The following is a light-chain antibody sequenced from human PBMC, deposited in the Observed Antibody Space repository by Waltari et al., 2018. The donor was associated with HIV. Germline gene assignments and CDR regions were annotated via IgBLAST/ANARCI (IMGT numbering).Light chain of an antibody. CDR2: LNN. CDR3: GTWKMSVGRCV. J-gene: IGLJ1*01. Sequence: HYVLTQPPSLSAAPGQRVTISCSENKSSFEDSFVSWYQQVPAEAPRLLIYLNNERRSGIADRFSASKSATSATLVIARLRIEDEAEYFCGTWKMSVGRCVFGSGTTVTVL. CDR1: KSSFEDSF. V-gene: IGLV1-51*01.